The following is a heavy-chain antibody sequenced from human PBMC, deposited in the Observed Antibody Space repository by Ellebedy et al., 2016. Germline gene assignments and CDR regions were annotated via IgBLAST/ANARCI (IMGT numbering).Heavy chain of an antibody. CDR2: ISSRSSYT. CDR3: ARFLNKSESRSSLSPYYYGLDV. CDR1: GFTFSDYY. D-gene: IGHD3-10*01. J-gene: IGHJ6*02. V-gene: IGHV3-11*03. Sequence: GESLKISXAASGFTFSDYYMSWIRQAPGKGLEWVSYISSRSSYTNYADSVKGRFTISRDKAKNSLYLQMNSLRAEDTAVYYCARFLNKSESRSSLSPYYYGLDVWGQGTTVTVSS.